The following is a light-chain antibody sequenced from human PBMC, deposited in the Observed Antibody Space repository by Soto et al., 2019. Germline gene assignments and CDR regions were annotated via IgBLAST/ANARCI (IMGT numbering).Light chain of an antibody. Sequence: QSALTQPASVSGSPGQSITISCTGTRSDVGAYKYVSWFQQHPDRAPKLMIYEVSNRPSGVSNRFSGSKSGNTASLTISGLQAEDEADYYCCSYTTSGTLVFGGGTKVTVL. CDR2: EVS. CDR1: RSDVGAYKY. CDR3: CSYTTSGTLV. V-gene: IGLV2-14*01. J-gene: IGLJ3*02.